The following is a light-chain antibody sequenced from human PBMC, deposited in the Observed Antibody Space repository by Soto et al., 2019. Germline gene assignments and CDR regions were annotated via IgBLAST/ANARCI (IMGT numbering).Light chain of an antibody. CDR3: QQYNNWPPMYT. J-gene: IGKJ2*01. Sequence: EIVMTQSPATLSVSPGERATLSCRASQSVSSNLAWYQQKPGQAPRLLIYGASTMATGIPARFSGSGSGTEFTLTVSSLQSADFAVYYCQQYNNWPPMYTFGQGTKLEIK. CDR2: GAS. V-gene: IGKV3-15*01. CDR1: QSVSSN.